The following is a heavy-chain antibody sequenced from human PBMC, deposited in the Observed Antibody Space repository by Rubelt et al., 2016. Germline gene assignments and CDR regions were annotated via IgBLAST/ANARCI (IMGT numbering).Heavy chain of an antibody. CDR2: IYYSGST. V-gene: IGHV4-39*01. J-gene: IGHJ4*02. CDR3: ARGYDYGSGSYFPFHY. Sequence: QVQLQQWGAGLVKPSETLSLTCTVSGGSISSSSYYWGWIRQPPGKGLEWIGSIYYSGSTYYNPSLKSRVTISVDTSKNQSSRKLGSVTAADTAVYYCARGYDYGSGSYFPFHYWGQGTLVTVAS. CDR1: GGSISSSSYY. D-gene: IGHD3-10*01.